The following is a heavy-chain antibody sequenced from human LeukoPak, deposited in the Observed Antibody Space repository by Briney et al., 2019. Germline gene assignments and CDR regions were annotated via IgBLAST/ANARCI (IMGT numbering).Heavy chain of an antibody. V-gene: IGHV3-30*04. CDR1: GFTFSSYI. J-gene: IGHJ4*02. CDR3: ASLGGNDFFDY. Sequence: GGSLRLSCAASGFTFSSYIMHWVRQAPGKGLEWVAVISYDGSNKYYADSVKGRFTISRDNSKNTLYLSVNSLRAEDTAVYYCASLGGNDFFDYWGQGTLVTVSS. D-gene: IGHD1-1*01. CDR2: ISYDGSNK.